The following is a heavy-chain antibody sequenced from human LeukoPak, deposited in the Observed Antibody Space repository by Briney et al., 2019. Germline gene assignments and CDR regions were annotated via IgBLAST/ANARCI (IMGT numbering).Heavy chain of an antibody. CDR1: GYTFTSYY. J-gene: IGHJ4*02. CDR2: INPSGGST. CDR3: ARDHDGRYYFDY. Sequence: ASVKVSCRASGYTFTSYYMHWVRQAPGQGLEWMGIINPSGGSTSYAQKFQGRVTMTRDMSTSTVYMELSSLRSEDTAVYYCARDHDGRYYFDYWGQGTLVTVSS. V-gene: IGHV1-46*01. D-gene: IGHD5-24*01.